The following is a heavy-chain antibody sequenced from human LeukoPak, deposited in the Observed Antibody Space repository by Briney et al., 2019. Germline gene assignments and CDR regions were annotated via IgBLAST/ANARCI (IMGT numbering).Heavy chain of an antibody. CDR3: ARYTDHYYFDY. D-gene: IGHD1-1*01. J-gene: IGHJ4*02. CDR1: GYSFTGYW. V-gene: IGHV5-51*01. Sequence: GESLKISCKGSGYSFTGYWIGWVRQMPGKGLEWMGIIYPGDSDTRYSPSFQGQVTISADKSISTAYLQWSSLNTSDTAIYYCARYTDHYYFDYWGQGTLVTVSS. CDR2: IYPGDSDT.